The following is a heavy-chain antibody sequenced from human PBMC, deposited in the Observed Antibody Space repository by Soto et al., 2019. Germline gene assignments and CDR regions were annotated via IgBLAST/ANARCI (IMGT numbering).Heavy chain of an antibody. CDR2: IFHDGNT. V-gene: IGHV4-4*02. Sequence: SETLSLTCAVSGASIGSGGWWSWVRRPPGKGLEWIAEIFHDGNTNYSPSLKSRVTISVDKSQNQFSLNVYSVTAADTAVYYCARHEGWTGPDQWGQGTLVTVSS. CDR1: GASIGSGGW. D-gene: IGHD2-8*02. CDR3: ARHEGWTGPDQ. J-gene: IGHJ5*02.